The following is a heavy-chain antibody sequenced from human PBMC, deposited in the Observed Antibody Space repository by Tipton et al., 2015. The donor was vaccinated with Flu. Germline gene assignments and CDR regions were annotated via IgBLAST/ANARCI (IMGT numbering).Heavy chain of an antibody. Sequence: TLSLTCSVSGGSFSGYYWSWIRQTPGKGLEWXGEVNYIGSTNYNLSLKNRLAISVDSSQKQFSLRLTSVTAADTAIYYCARGRAYDHWSGLHSLLTYFYGMDVWGPGTTVXVS. CDR3: ARGRAYDHWSGLHSLLTYFYGMDV. CDR2: VNYIGST. V-gene: IGHV4-34*01. D-gene: IGHD3-3*01. CDR1: GGSFSGYY. J-gene: IGHJ6*02.